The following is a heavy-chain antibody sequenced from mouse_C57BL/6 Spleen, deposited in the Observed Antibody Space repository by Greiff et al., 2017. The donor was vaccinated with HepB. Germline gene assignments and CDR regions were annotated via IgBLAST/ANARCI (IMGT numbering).Heavy chain of an antibody. V-gene: IGHV1-80*01. Sequence: VQLQQSGAELVKPGASVKISCNASGYAFSSYWMNWVKQRPGKGLEGIGQIYPGAGDTNYNGKFKGKATLTADKSSSTAYMQLSSLTSEDSAVYFRASLNYYGSSFQSYWGQGATLTVSS. CDR1: GYAFSSYW. J-gene: IGHJ2*01. CDR3: ASLNYYGSSFQSY. CDR2: IYPGAGDT. D-gene: IGHD1-1*01.